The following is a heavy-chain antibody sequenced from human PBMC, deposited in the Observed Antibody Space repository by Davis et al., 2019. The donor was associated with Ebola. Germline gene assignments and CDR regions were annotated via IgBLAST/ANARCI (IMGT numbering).Heavy chain of an antibody. J-gene: IGHJ5*02. Sequence: SETLSLTCAVYGGSFSGYYWSWIRQPPGKGLDSIGEINHSGSTNYNPSLKSRVTISVDTSKNQFSLKLSSVTAADTAVYYCARHGGDSYGYNWFDPWGQGTLVTVSS. CDR3: ARHGGDSYGYNWFDP. CDR1: GGSFSGYY. V-gene: IGHV4-34*01. CDR2: INHSGST. D-gene: IGHD5-18*01.